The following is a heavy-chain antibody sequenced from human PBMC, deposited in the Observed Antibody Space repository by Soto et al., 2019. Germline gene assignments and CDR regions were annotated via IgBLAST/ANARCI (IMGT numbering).Heavy chain of an antibody. V-gene: IGHV3-15*07. CDR1: GFTFSNAW. D-gene: IGHD6-25*01. Sequence: LSLTCAASGFTFSNAWMNWVRQAPGKGLEWVGRIKSKTDGGTTDYAAPVKGRFTISRDDSKNTLYLQMNSLKTEDTAVYYCTTDEERPVLYYYYGMDVWGQGTTVTVSS. J-gene: IGHJ6*02. CDR3: TTDEERPVLYYYYGMDV. CDR2: IKSKTDGGTT.